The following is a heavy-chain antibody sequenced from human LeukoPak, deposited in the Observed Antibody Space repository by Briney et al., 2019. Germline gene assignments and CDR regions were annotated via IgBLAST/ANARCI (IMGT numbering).Heavy chain of an antibody. D-gene: IGHD3-16*01. CDR3: AREVVAWGMNWFDP. V-gene: IGHV1-2*02. Sequence: VASVKVSCKASGYTFTGNYIHWVRQVPGQGLEWMGWINPNSGGTNYAQKFQGRVTMTRDTSISTASMELSRLTSDDTAVHYCAREVVAWGMNWFDPWGQGTLVTVSS. J-gene: IGHJ5*02. CDR1: GYTFTGNY. CDR2: INPNSGGT.